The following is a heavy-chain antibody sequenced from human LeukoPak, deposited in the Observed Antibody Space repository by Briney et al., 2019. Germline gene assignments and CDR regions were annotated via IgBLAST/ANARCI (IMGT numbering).Heavy chain of an antibody. CDR1: GGTFSSYA. J-gene: IGHJ5*02. D-gene: IGHD2-15*01. Sequence: ASVKVSCKASGGTFSSYAISWARQAPGQGLEWMGRIIPIFGTANSAQKFQGRVTITTDETTSTAYMELSSLRSEDTAVYYSARSIVVVVAATSWFAPWGQRTLVTVSS. V-gene: IGHV1-69*05. CDR3: ARSIVVVVAATSWFAP. CDR2: IIPIFGTA.